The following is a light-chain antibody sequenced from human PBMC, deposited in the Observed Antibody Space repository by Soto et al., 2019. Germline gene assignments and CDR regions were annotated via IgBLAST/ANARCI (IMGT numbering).Light chain of an antibody. CDR3: QHYFNYPLN. CDR1: QSLSGL. CDR2: KAS. Sequence: DIHMNQSPSTLSASVGDRVTITCRASQSLSGLLAWYQQKPGKAPKVLIYKASNLESGGPSRFSVSGSGTEFTLTISSLQPDDSATYYCQHYFNYPLNLGGGTKMVIK. J-gene: IGKJ4*01. V-gene: IGKV1-5*03.